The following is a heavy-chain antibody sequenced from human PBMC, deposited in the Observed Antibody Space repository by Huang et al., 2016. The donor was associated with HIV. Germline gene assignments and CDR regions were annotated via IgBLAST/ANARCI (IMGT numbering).Heavy chain of an antibody. V-gene: IGHV4-59*11. CDR3: ARDHHDFWRGYRRMYFFDH. Sequence: QVQLQESGPGLVKPSETLSLTCTVSGGSISTHYWRWIRQPPGKGLEWIGSIDYSGSTNYSPSLKSRVTILLDTSKNQFSLRVNSVTAADTAMYDCARDHHDFWRGYRRMYFFDHWGQGTLVTVSS. CDR1: GGSISTHY. J-gene: IGHJ4*02. CDR2: IDYSGST. D-gene: IGHD3-3*01.